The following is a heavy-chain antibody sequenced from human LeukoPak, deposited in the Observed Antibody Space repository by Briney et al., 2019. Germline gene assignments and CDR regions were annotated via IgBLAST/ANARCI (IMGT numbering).Heavy chain of an antibody. D-gene: IGHD3-10*01. CDR1: GFTVSSDY. CDR2: IYTGGNT. J-gene: IGHJ1*01. V-gene: IGHV3-66*01. CDR3: AGEEDLRELRGGREFFQY. Sequence: PGESLRLSCVASGFTVSSDYMNWVRQAPGKGLEWVSVIYTGGNTYYSDSVKGRFTISRDNSKNTVYLQMNSLRVEDTAVYYCAGEEDLRELRGGREFFQYWGQGTLVTVSS.